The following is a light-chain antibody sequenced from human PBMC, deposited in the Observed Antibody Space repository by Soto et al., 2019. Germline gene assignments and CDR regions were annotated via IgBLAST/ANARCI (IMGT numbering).Light chain of an antibody. CDR3: QQYDTSVVT. Sequence: EIVLTQSPGTLSLSPGERATLSCRASQSVSSQLAWYQQKPGQSPRLFIYGASSRATGIPDRFTGSGSWTDFTLTISRLEPEDFAVYYCQQYDTSVVTFGQGTRLEIK. J-gene: IGKJ5*01. CDR2: GAS. CDR1: QSVSSQ. V-gene: IGKV3-20*01.